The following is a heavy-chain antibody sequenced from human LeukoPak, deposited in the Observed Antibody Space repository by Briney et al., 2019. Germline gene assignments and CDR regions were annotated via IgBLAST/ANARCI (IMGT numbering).Heavy chain of an antibody. V-gene: IGHV3-23*01. D-gene: IGHD2/OR15-2a*01. Sequence: GGSLRLSCAASGFTFSGFAMSWVRRTPGKGLEWVSGISGSGDNTLYAASVKGRFTISRDNSKNTQYLEMNSLRAEDTAIYYCAKMKGHPLQKYYMDVWGQGTTVTVSS. CDR2: ISGSGDNT. CDR1: GFTFSGFA. CDR3: AKMKGHPLQKYYMDV. J-gene: IGHJ6*01.